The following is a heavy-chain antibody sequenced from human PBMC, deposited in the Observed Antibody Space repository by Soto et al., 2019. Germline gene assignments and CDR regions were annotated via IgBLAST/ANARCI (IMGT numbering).Heavy chain of an antibody. CDR1: GFTFSSSG. Sequence: EVQLLESGGGLVQPGGSLRLSCAASGFTFSSSGMSWVRQAPGKGLEWVSRISGSGDITYYADSVKGRFTISRDNSKNTLFLQMNSLRAEDTAVYYCAKMGEHDHYYGMDVWGQGTTVTVSS. J-gene: IGHJ6*02. CDR2: ISGSGDIT. D-gene: IGHD3-3*01. CDR3: AKMGEHDHYYGMDV. V-gene: IGHV3-23*01.